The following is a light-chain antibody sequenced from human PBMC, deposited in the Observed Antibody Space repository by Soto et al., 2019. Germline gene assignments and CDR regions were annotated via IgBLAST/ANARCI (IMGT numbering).Light chain of an antibody. J-gene: IGKJ4*01. CDR1: QSVSSN. V-gene: IGKV3-15*01. CDR3: QQYNNWPLT. CDR2: GAS. Sequence: QSPATLSVSPGERATLSCRASQSVSSNLAWYQQKPGQAPRLLIYGASTRATGIPARFSGSGSGTEFTLTISSLQSEDFAVYYCQQYNNWPLTFGGGTKVDI.